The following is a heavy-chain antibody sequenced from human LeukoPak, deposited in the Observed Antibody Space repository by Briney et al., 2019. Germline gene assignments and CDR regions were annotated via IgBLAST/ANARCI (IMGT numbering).Heavy chain of an antibody. CDR3: ARNYGGYSGSFFWY. CDR2: INYSGNT. Sequence: SETLSLTCNVSGGSLTIYYWSWVRQPPGKGLEWIAYINYSGNTNYNPSLKSRVTISVDTSKNQFSLKLRSVTAADTAVYYCARNYGGYSGSFFWYWGQGILVTVSS. V-gene: IGHV4-59*08. J-gene: IGHJ4*02. CDR1: GGSLTIYY. D-gene: IGHD5-12*01.